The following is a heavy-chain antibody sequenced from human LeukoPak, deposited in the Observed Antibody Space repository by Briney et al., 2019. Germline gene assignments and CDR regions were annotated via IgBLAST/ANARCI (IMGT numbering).Heavy chain of an antibody. V-gene: IGHV3-23*01. D-gene: IGHD5-24*01. CDR1: EFSFSTYA. J-gene: IGHJ4*02. Sequence: GGSLRLSCAASEFSFSTYAMSWVRQAPGKGQEWVSAISGSGAGIYYADSVKGRFTISRDNSKNTLYLQMNSLKVEDTAVYYCVKSSRDGYSYDYWGQGTLSPSPQ. CDR3: VKSSRDGYSYDY. CDR2: ISGSGAGI.